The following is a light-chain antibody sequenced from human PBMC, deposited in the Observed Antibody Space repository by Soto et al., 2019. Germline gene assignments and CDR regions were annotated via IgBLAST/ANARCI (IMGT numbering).Light chain of an antibody. CDR1: SSDVGSYNL. CDR2: EGN. CDR3: CSYAGSSTVYV. Sequence: QSALTQPASVSGSPGQSITISCTGTSSDVGSYNLVSWYQQRPGQAPKLIIYEGNKRPSGVSNRFSASKSANTASLTISGLQAEDEADYYCCSYAGSSTVYVFGTGTTLTVL. J-gene: IGLJ1*01. V-gene: IGLV2-23*01.